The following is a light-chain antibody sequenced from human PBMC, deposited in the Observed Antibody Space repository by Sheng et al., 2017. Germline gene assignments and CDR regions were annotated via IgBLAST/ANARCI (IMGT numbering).Light chain of an antibody. V-gene: IGKV6-21*01. Sequence: EIVLTQSPDFQSVTPKETVTITCRASQAIGRSLHWYQQKPGQSPKLLIKYASQPPLRGPLRGSEASGVLGRDFYPSTINSLEAEDAATYYCHQSSNFLQTFGGGPKVEIK. CDR1: QAIGRS. CDR2: YAS. J-gene: IGKJ4*01. CDR3: HQSSNFLQT.